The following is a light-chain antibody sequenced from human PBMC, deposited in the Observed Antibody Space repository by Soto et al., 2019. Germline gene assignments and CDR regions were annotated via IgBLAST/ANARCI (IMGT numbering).Light chain of an antibody. CDR2: CAT. CDR3: QQYYRTRA. Sequence: DIVMTQSPDSLAVSLGERATINGKSSQSVFSSSNNKNYLAWDQQKPKQPHKLLIYCATTRESGVPDRFSGSGCGTDFTLTGSRLQAEDVAVYYFQQYYRTRAFGQGTKVEVK. J-gene: IGKJ1*01. V-gene: IGKV4-1*01. CDR1: QSVFSSSNNKNY.